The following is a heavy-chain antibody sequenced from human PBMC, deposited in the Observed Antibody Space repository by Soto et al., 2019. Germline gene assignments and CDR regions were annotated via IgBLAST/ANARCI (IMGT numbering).Heavy chain of an antibody. CDR2: IFYSGST. CDR1: GGSISSGATGSY. D-gene: IGHD2-21*02. J-gene: IGHJ6*02. CDR3: ARDLWGYCGADCYPLDV. Sequence: SETLSLTCTVSGGSISSGATGSYWTWIRQLPGKGLEWIGCIFYSGSTNYNPSLKSRVTISVDTSKNQFSLKLNSVTAADTAVYYCARDLWGYCGADCYPLDVWGQGTTVTVSS. V-gene: IGHV4-39*07.